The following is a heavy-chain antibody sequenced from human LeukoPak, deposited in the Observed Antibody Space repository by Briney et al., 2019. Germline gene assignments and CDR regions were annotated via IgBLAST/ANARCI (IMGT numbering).Heavy chain of an antibody. CDR2: IYHSGST. Sequence: SETLSLTCAVSGGSISSSKWWSWVRQPPGTGLEWIGEIYHSGSTNYNPSLKSRVTISVDKSKNHFSLKLNSVTAADTAVYYCASLAPPGYYYYGMEVWGQGTTVTVSS. D-gene: IGHD3-10*01. CDR1: GGSISSSKW. CDR3: ASLAPPGYYYYGMEV. V-gene: IGHV4-4*02. J-gene: IGHJ6*02.